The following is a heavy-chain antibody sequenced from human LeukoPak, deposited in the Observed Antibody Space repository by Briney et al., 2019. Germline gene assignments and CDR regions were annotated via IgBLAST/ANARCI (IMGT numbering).Heavy chain of an antibody. CDR2: IYYSGST. Sequence: SETPSLTCTVSGGSISSYYWSWIRQPPGKGLEWIGYIYYSGSTNYNPSLKSRVTISVDTSKNQFSLKLSSVTAADTAVYYCARSLVDSSGYYYMNNYFDYWGQGTLVTVSS. CDR3: ARSLVDSSGYYYMNNYFDY. V-gene: IGHV4-59*08. CDR1: GGSISSYY. J-gene: IGHJ4*02. D-gene: IGHD3-22*01.